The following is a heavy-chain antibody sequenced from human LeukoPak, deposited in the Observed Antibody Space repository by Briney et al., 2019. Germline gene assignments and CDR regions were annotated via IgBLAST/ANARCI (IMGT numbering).Heavy chain of an antibody. CDR2: ISYDGSNK. D-gene: IGHD2-2*01. CDR3: ANQAATPVSTFYNWFDP. Sequence: GRSLRLSCAASGFTFSSYGMHWVRQAPGKGLEWVAVISYDGSNKYYADSVKGRFTISRDNSKNTLYLQMNSLRAEDTAVYYCANQAATPVSTFYNWFDPWGQGTLVTVSS. CDR1: GFTFSSYG. V-gene: IGHV3-30*18. J-gene: IGHJ5*02.